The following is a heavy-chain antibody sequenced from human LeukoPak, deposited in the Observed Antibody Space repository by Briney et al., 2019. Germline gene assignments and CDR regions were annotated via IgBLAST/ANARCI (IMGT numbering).Heavy chain of an antibody. CDR2: ISGSGGST. V-gene: IGHV3-23*01. D-gene: IGHD1-26*01. Sequence: PGGSLRLSCAASGFTFSNYAMTWVRQAPGKGLEWVSGISGSGGSTYYADSVKGRLTISRDNSKNTVHLQMNSLRAEDTAVYYCAKGAISTYNYWGQGTLVTVSS. CDR1: GFTFSNYA. J-gene: IGHJ4*02. CDR3: AKGAISTYNY.